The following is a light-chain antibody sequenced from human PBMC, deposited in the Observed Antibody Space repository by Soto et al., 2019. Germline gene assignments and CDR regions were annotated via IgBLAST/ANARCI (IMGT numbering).Light chain of an antibody. J-gene: IGKJ5*01. V-gene: IGKV3-20*01. CDR1: QTVRNNY. Sequence: EFVLTQSPGTLSLSPGERATLSCRASQTVRNNYLAWYQQKPGQAPRLLIYDASSRATGIPDRFSGGGSGTDFTLTISRLEPEDFAVYYCQQYGRSPGTFGQGTRLEIK. CDR3: QQYGRSPGT. CDR2: DAS.